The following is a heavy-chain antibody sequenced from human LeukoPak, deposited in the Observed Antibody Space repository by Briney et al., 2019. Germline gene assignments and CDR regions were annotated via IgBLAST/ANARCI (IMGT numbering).Heavy chain of an antibody. Sequence: GGSLRLSCAASGFTFITYGMHWVRRAPGKGLDWVAFIRSDGSDKYYADSVKGRFTISRDNSKNTLYLQMNNLRAEDTAVYYCAKDVSYSTSSFDYWGQGTLVSVSS. J-gene: IGHJ4*02. CDR2: IRSDGSDK. CDR1: GFTFITYG. D-gene: IGHD6-13*01. CDR3: AKDVSYSTSSFDY. V-gene: IGHV3-30*02.